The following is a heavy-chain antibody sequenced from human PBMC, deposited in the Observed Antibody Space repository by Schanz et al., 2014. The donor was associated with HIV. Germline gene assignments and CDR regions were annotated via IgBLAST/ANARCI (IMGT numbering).Heavy chain of an antibody. CDR2: IKQDGSEK. V-gene: IGHV3-7*01. J-gene: IGHJ6*02. CDR3: ARGSGPYYYYYGMDV. Sequence: EVHLLESGGGLVQPGGSLRLSCAASGFTFSTYAMNWVRQAPGEGLEWVANIKQDGSEKYYVDSVKGRFTISRDNAKNSLHLQMNSLRAEDTAVYYCARGSGPYYYYYGMDVWGQGTTVTVSS. CDR1: GFTFSTYA. D-gene: IGHD3-10*01.